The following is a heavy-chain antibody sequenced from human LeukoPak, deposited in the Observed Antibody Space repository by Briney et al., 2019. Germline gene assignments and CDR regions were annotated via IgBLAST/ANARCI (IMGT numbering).Heavy chain of an antibody. Sequence: SETLSLTCAVYGGSFSGYYWSWIRQPPGKGLEWIGEINHSGSTNYNPSLKSRVTISVDTSKNQFSLKLSSVTAADTAVYYCARVKTYYYGSGSYYRSGLIDYWGQGTLVTVSS. D-gene: IGHD3-10*01. CDR2: INHSGST. J-gene: IGHJ4*02. CDR1: GGSFSGYY. CDR3: ARVKTYYYGSGSYYRSGLIDY. V-gene: IGHV4-34*01.